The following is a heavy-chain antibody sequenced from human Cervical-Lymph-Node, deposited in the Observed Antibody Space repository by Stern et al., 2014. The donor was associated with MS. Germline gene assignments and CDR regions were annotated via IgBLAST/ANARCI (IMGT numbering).Heavy chain of an antibody. D-gene: IGHD3-10*01. J-gene: IGHJ6*02. Sequence: QVQLVQSGAEVKKPGSLVKVSCKTSGDTFSTYAISWVRQAPGQGLEWMGGIIPIFGIANYAQKFQGRVTITADRSTRTAYMELSSLRSEDTAVYYCARTYYYGSGTYNYYYYHMDVWGQGTTVTVSS. V-gene: IGHV1-69*17. CDR3: ARTYYYGSGTYNYYYYHMDV. CDR1: GDTFSTYA. CDR2: IIPIFGIA.